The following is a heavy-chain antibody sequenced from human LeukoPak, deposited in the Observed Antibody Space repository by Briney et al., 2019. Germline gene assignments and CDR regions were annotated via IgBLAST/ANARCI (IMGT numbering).Heavy chain of an antibody. D-gene: IGHD6-13*01. CDR1: GGSISSGSYY. Sequence: PSQTLSLTCTVSGGSISSGSYYWSWIRQPAGKGLEWIGRIYTSGSTNYNPPLKSRVTISVDTSKNQFSLKLSSVTAADTAVYYCARVRYSSSWYDYWGQGTLVTVSS. V-gene: IGHV4-61*02. CDR3: ARVRYSSSWYDY. CDR2: IYTSGST. J-gene: IGHJ4*02.